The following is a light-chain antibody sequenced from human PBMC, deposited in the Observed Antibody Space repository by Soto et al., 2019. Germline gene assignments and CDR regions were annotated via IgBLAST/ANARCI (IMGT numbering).Light chain of an antibody. J-gene: IGLJ1*01. CDR1: SSDVGAYNF. V-gene: IGLV2-14*03. CDR3: SAHTTSSLYV. CDR2: DVS. Sequence: QSALTQPASVSGSPGQSITVSCTGTSSDVGAYNFVAWYQQHPGKAPKVILYDVSDRPSGVSSRFSGSKSGNTASLTISGLQAEDEAEYYCSAHTTSSLYVFGSGTKLTVL.